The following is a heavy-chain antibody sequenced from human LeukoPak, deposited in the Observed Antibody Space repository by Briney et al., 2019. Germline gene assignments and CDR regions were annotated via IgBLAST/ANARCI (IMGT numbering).Heavy chain of an antibody. CDR3: ARDRGYGDYGIDY. D-gene: IGHD4-17*01. J-gene: IGHJ4*02. CDR2: INHSGST. Sequence: SETLSLTCAVYGGSFSGYYWSWIRQPPGKGLEWIGEINHSGSTNYNPSLKSRVTISVDTSKNQFSLKLSSVTAADTAVYYCARDRGYGDYGIDYWGQGTLVTVSS. CDR1: GGSFSGYY. V-gene: IGHV4-34*01.